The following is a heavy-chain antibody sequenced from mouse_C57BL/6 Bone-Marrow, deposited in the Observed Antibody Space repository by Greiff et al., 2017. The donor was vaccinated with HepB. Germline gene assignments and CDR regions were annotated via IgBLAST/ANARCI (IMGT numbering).Heavy chain of an antibody. D-gene: IGHD1-1*01. V-gene: IGHV1-82*01. CDR2: IYPGDGDT. CDR1: GYAFSSSW. CDR3: ARKEYYYGSSYEGYAMDY. Sequence: VKLMESGPELVKPGASVKISCKASGYAFSSSWMNWVKQRPGKGLEWIGRIYPGDGDTNYNGKFKGKATLTADKSSSTAYMQLSSLTSEDSAVYFCARKEYYYGSSYEGYAMDYWGQGTSVTVSS. J-gene: IGHJ4*01.